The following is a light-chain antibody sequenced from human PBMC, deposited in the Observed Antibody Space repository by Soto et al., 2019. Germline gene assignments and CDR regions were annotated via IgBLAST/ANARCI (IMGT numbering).Light chain of an antibody. J-gene: IGKJ5*01. Sequence: DIVLTQSPGTLYLSPGERATLSCMASQSVSSGYLAWYQQRPGQAPRLLIYGASTRATGIPDRFSGSGSGTDFTLTISSLEPEDFAVYYCQQRSTWPPITFGQGTRLEIK. CDR3: QQRSTWPPIT. V-gene: IGKV3D-20*02. CDR1: QSVSSGY. CDR2: GAS.